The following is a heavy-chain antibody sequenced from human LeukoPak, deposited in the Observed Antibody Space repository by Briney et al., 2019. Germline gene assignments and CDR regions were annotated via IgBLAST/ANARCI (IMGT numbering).Heavy chain of an antibody. V-gene: IGHV4-39*01. Sequence: PSETLSLTCTVSGGSISSSSYYWGWIRQPPGKGLEWIGSIYYSGSTYYNPSLKSRVTISVDTSKNQFSLKLSSVTAADTAVYYCARAAWDSSSRFFGVLGSGNNWFDPWGQGTLVTVSS. J-gene: IGHJ5*02. D-gene: IGHD6-13*01. CDR3: ARAAWDSSSRFFGVLGSGNNWFDP. CDR2: IYYSGST. CDR1: GGSISSSSYY.